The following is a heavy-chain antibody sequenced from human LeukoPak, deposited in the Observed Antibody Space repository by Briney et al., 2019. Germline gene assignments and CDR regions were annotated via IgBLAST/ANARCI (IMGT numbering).Heavy chain of an antibody. CDR1: GFSVTSNY. V-gene: IGHV3-66*01. CDR2: AYSGGDT. CDR3: ARDPPAVLLDTYG. J-gene: IGHJ4*02. D-gene: IGHD2/OR15-2a*01. Sequence: GSLRLSCTASGFSVTSNYINWVRQAPGKGLEWVSLAYSGGDTYYADSVKGRFTISRDNSKNMVYLQMNRLRAEDTALYYCARDPPAVLLDTYGWGQGTLVTVSS.